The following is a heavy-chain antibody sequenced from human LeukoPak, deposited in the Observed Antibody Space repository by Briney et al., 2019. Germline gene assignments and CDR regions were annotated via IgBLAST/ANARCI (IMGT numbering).Heavy chain of an antibody. CDR2: IYYSGST. D-gene: IGHD1-26*01. CDR1: GGSISSGGYY. Sequence: SETLSLTCTVSGGSISSGGYYWSWIRQHPGKGLEWIGYIYYSGSTYYNPSLKSRVTISVDTSKNQFSLKLSSVTAADTAVYYCAREESGGSYFVWFDPWGQGTLVTVSS. J-gene: IGHJ5*02. V-gene: IGHV4-31*03. CDR3: AREESGGSYFVWFDP.